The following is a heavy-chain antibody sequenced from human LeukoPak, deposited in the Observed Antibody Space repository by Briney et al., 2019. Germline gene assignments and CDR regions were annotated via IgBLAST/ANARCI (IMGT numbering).Heavy chain of an antibody. Sequence: SETLSLTCTVSGGSISSYYWSWIRQPPGKGLEWIGYIYYSGSTNYNPSLKSRVTISVDTSKNQFSLKLSSVTAADTAVYYCARDGDGSGWSDYWGQGTLATVSS. CDR1: GGSISSYY. D-gene: IGHD6-19*01. J-gene: IGHJ4*02. V-gene: IGHV4-59*01. CDR2: IYYSGST. CDR3: ARDGDGSGWSDY.